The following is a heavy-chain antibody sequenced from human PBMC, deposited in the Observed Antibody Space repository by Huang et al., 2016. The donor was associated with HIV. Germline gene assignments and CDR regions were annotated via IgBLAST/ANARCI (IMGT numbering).Heavy chain of an antibody. J-gene: IGHJ6*03. Sequence: QVQLVQSGAEVKKPGASVKVSCKASGYTFSSFGISWVRQAPGQGLEWGGWISVYNGKTKFAQKFQGRLTMPTDTSTSTAYMELRSLRSDDTAVYYCARGGGIQLWLLGYYYMDVWGNGTTVTVSS. D-gene: IGHD5-18*01. CDR2: ISVYNGKT. CDR3: ARGGGIQLWLLGYYYMDV. CDR1: GYTFSSFG. V-gene: IGHV1-18*01.